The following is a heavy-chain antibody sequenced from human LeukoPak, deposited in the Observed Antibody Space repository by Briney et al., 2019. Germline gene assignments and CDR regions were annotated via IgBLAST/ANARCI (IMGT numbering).Heavy chain of an antibody. Sequence: PGGSLRLSCAASGFTFSSYWMSWVRQAPGKGLEWVANIKQDGSEKYYVDSVKGRFTISRDNAKNPLYLQMNSLRAEDTAVYYCARARWDYYYGMDVWGQGTTVTVSS. CDR1: GFTFSSYW. CDR2: IKQDGSEK. V-gene: IGHV3-7*01. CDR3: ARARWDYYYGMDV. J-gene: IGHJ6*02. D-gene: IGHD1-26*01.